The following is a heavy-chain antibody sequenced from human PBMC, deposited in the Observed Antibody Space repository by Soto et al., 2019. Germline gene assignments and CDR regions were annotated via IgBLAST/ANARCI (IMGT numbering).Heavy chain of an antibody. V-gene: IGHV1-18*04. CDR1: GYTFTSNA. CDR2: ISAYDGNT. D-gene: IGHD3-16*02. J-gene: IGHJ5*02. Sequence: ASVKVSCKASGYTFTSNAITWVRQAPGQGLEWMGRISAYDGNTNYAQKFQGRVTMTTDASTNTAYLELGSLKSDDTAVYYCARVWGSYRAASGGAGLDPWGQGTLVTVSS. CDR3: ARVWGSYRAASGGAGLDP.